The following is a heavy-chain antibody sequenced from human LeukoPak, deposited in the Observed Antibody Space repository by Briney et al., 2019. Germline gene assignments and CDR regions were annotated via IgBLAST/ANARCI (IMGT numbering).Heavy chain of an antibody. CDR3: ARGGNGRPLRYFDWDLNFDY. Sequence: GGSLRLSCAASGFTFSSYAMHWVRQAPGKGLEWVAVISYDGSNKYYADSVKGRFTISRDNSKNTLYLQMNSLRAEDTAVYYCARGGNGRPLRYFDWDLNFDYWGQGTLVTVSS. V-gene: IGHV3-30*04. J-gene: IGHJ4*02. CDR2: ISYDGSNK. D-gene: IGHD3-9*01. CDR1: GFTFSSYA.